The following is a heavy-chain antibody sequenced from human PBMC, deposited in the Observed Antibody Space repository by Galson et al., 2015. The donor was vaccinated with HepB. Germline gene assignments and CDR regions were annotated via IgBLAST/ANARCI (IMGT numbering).Heavy chain of an antibody. V-gene: IGHV3-30*18. CDR1: GFTFSSYG. CDR2: ISYDGSNK. J-gene: IGHJ4*02. CDR3: AKDREAYSSSWHYFDY. D-gene: IGHD6-13*01. Sequence: SLRLSCAASGFTFSSYGMHWVRQAPGKGLEWVAVISYDGSNKYYADSVKGRFTISRDNSKNTLYLQMNSLRAEDTAVYYCAKDREAYSSSWHYFDYWGQGTLVTVSS.